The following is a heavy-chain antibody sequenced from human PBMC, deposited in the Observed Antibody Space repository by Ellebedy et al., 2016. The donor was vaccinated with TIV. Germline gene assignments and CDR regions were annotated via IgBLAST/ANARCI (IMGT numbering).Heavy chain of an antibody. J-gene: IGHJ5*02. D-gene: IGHD4-17*01. CDR2: IYYSGST. CDR3: ARDSDYGDPKYNWFDP. V-gene: IGHV4-59*01. Sequence: ESLKISXTVSGGSISSYYWSWIRQPPGKGLEWIGYIYYSGSTNYNPSLKSRVTISVDTSKNQFSLKLSSVTAADTAVYYCARDSDYGDPKYNWFDPWGQGTLVTVSS. CDR1: GGSISSYY.